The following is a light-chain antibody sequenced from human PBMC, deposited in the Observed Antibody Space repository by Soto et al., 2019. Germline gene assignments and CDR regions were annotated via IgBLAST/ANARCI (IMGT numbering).Light chain of an antibody. CDR1: QTFVSTY. CDR3: NYYGGSPT. J-gene: IGKJ4*01. CDR2: DAS. V-gene: IGKV3-20*01. Sequence: ELVLTQSPGTLSLSPGHRATLSCRASQTFVSTYLAWYQQKPGQAPRLLIYDASNRATGIPDRFSGSGSGPDFTLTISRLEPEDFAVYYCNYYGGSPTFGGGTKVEV.